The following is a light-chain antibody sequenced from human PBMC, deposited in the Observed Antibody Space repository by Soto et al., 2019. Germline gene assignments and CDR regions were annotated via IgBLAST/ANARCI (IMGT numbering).Light chain of an antibody. Sequence: VMTQYPDSLAVSLGERATINCKSNHTLLYNSKNNLAWYQQKPGQPPKLLIYWASTPESGVPDRISASGSGTDFSLTISSLQAEDAAVYYCQQYYSSPLTFGGGTKV. V-gene: IGKV4-1*01. CDR1: HTLLYNSKNN. J-gene: IGKJ4*01. CDR2: WAS. CDR3: QQYYSSPLT.